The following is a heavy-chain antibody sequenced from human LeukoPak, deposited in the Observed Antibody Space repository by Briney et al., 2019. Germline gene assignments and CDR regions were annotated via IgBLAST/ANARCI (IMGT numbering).Heavy chain of an antibody. CDR2: ISGSGGST. Sequence: LPGGSLRLSCAASGFTFSSYAMSWVRQAPGKGLEWVSAISGSGGSTYYADSVKGRFTISRDNSKNTLYLQMNSLRAEDTAVYYCAPLPHRGLLYDSSGYFVLNWGQGTLVTVSS. CDR1: GFTFSSYA. CDR3: APLPHRGLLYDSSGYFVLN. V-gene: IGHV3-23*01. J-gene: IGHJ4*02. D-gene: IGHD3-22*01.